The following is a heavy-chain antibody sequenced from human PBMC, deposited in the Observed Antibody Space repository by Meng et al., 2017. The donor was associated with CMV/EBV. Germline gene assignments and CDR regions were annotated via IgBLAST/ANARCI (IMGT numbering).Heavy chain of an antibody. Sequence: SVKVSCKASGGTVSSYTISWVRQAPGQGLEWMGRIIPVVGIANYAQKFQGRVTITADKPRSTAHMELSSLRSDDTAVYYCARDRVYSSTWLGSPETDYFHNGLDVWGQGTAVTVSS. J-gene: IGHJ6*02. CDR3: ARDRVYSSTWLGSPETDYFHNGLDV. CDR1: GGTVSSYT. D-gene: IGHD6-13*01. V-gene: IGHV1-69*04. CDR2: IIPVVGIA.